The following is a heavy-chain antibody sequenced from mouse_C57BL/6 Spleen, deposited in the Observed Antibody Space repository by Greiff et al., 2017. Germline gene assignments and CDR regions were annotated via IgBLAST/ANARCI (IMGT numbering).Heavy chain of an antibody. Sequence: QVQLQQPGAELVMPGASVTLSCKASGYTFTSYWMHWVKQRPGQGLEWIGEIDPSDSYTNYNQKFKGKSTLTVDKSSSTAYMQLISLTSADSAVYYCARGGLLDYFDYWGQGTTLTVSS. J-gene: IGHJ2*01. D-gene: IGHD2-10*01. CDR1: GYTFTSYW. CDR3: ARGGLLDYFDY. CDR2: IDPSDSYT. V-gene: IGHV1-69*01.